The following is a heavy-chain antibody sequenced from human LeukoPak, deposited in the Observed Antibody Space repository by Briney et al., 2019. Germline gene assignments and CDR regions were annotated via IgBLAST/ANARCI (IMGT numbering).Heavy chain of an antibody. Sequence: ASVKVSCKVSGYSLTELSMHWVRQAPGKGLEWMGSFDPEHGDTIYAQRLQGRVTITEDTSTDTAYMELSSLRSEDTAVYYCATEDLIAAVDTGLDYWGQGTLVTVSS. CDR1: GYSLTELS. CDR3: ATEDLIAAVDTGLDY. V-gene: IGHV1-24*01. J-gene: IGHJ4*02. D-gene: IGHD6-13*01. CDR2: FDPEHGDT.